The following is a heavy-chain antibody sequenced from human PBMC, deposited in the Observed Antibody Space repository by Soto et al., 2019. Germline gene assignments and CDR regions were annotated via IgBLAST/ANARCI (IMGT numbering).Heavy chain of an antibody. V-gene: IGHV3-49*03. D-gene: IGHD2-2*01. J-gene: IGHJ5*02. CDR1: GFTFGDYA. CDR2: IRSKAYGGTT. Sequence: EVQLVESGGGLVQPGRSLRLSCTASGFTFGDYAMSWFRQAPGKGLEWEGFIRSKAYGGTTEYAASVKGRFTISRDDSKTIAYLQMNSLKTEDTAVYYCTATQPGFGVVPAWGQGTLVTVSS. CDR3: TATQPGFGVVPA.